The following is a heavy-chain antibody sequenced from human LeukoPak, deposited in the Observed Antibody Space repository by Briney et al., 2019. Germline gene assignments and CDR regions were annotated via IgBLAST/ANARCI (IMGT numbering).Heavy chain of an antibody. V-gene: IGHV1-18*01. J-gene: IGHJ5*02. D-gene: IGHD3-22*01. CDR1: GYTFTSYG. CDR3: ARSQTYYYDSSGYYWFDP. CDR2: ISAYNGNT. Sequence: GASVKVSCKXSGYTFTSYGISWVRQAPGQGLEWMGWISAYNGNTNYAQKPQGRVTMTTDTSTSTAYMELRSLRSDDTAVYYCARSQTYYYDSSGYYWFDPWGQGTLVTVSS.